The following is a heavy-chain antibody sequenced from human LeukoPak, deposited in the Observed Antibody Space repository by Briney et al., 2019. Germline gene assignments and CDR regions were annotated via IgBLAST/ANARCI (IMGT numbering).Heavy chain of an antibody. J-gene: IGHJ4*02. CDR1: GGSISSSSYY. D-gene: IGHD6-25*01. Sequence: SETLSLTCTVSGGSISSSSYYWGWIRQPPGKGLEWIGSIYYSGSTYYNPSLKSRVTISVDTSKNQFSLKLSSVTAADTAVYYCASHSDSSGWEFDYWGQGTLVTVSS. V-gene: IGHV4-39*01. CDR2: IYYSGST. CDR3: ASHSDSSGWEFDY.